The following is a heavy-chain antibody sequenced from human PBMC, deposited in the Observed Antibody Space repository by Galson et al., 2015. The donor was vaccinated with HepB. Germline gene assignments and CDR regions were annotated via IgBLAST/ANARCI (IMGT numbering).Heavy chain of an antibody. Sequence: SLRLSCAASGFTFEDYTLHWVRQVPGKGLEWVSGISWNSRDIAYVGSVKGRFTISRDNARNSLYLEMNSLKTEDTAVYYCAKGDLFCTNGVCFARSPSYYYGMDVWGQGTTVTVSS. D-gene: IGHD2-8*01. CDR1: GFTFEDYT. CDR3: AKGDLFCTNGVCFARSPSYYYGMDV. J-gene: IGHJ6*02. CDR2: ISWNSRDI. V-gene: IGHV3-9*01.